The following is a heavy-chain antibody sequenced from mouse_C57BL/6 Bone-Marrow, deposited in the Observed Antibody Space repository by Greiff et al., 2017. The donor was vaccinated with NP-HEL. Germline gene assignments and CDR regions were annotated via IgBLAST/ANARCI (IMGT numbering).Heavy chain of an antibody. CDR1: GYAFSSSW. J-gene: IGHJ4*01. CDR3: ARRDYDYQYYYAMDY. V-gene: IGHV1-82*01. Sequence: QVQLQQSGPELVKPGASVKISCKASGYAFSSSWMNWVKQRPGKGLEWIGRIYPGDGDTNYNGKFKGKATLTADKSSSTAYMQLSSLTSEDSAVYCCARRDYDYQYYYAMDYWGQGTSVTVAS. CDR2: IYPGDGDT. D-gene: IGHD2-4*01.